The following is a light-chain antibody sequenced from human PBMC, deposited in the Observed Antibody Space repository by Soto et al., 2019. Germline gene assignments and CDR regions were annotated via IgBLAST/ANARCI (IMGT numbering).Light chain of an antibody. CDR2: SAS. J-gene: IGKJ1*01. CDR1: QGIRTY. Sequence: IQMTQSPSSLSASVGDRVTITCRASQGIRTYLAWYQQKPGKVPKLLIFSASTLQSGVPPRFSGSGSGTDLTLTLSSLQPEDVASYYCQKYDSAPWTFGQGTKVEIK. V-gene: IGKV1-27*01. CDR3: QKYDSAPWT.